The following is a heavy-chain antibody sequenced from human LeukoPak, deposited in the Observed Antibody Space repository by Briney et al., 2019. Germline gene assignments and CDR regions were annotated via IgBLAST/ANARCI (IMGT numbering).Heavy chain of an antibody. J-gene: IGHJ4*02. Sequence: GRSPRLSCAASGFTFSSYAMHWVRQAPGKGLEWVAVISYDGSNKYYADSVKGRFTISRDNSKNTLYLQMNSLRAEDTAVYYCARDLEIGLISYFDYWGQGTLVTVSS. CDR2: ISYDGSNK. D-gene: IGHD3/OR15-3a*01. V-gene: IGHV3-30-3*01. CDR1: GFTFSSYA. CDR3: ARDLEIGLISYFDY.